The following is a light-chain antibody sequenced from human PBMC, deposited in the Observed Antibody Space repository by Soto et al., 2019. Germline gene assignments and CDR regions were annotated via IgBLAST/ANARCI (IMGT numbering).Light chain of an antibody. Sequence: DIQMTQSPSTLSGSVGDRVTITCRASQTISSWLAWYQQKPGKAPKLLIYAASRLQSGVPSRFSGSGSETDFTLTIASLQPEDFATYYCQQSYSTLTFGGGTKVDIK. J-gene: IGKJ4*01. CDR3: QQSYSTLT. CDR2: AAS. V-gene: IGKV1-39*01. CDR1: QTISSW.